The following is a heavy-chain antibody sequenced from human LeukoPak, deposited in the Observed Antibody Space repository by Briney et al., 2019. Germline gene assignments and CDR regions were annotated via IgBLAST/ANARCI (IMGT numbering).Heavy chain of an antibody. CDR3: ATNRGLYFDY. CDR1: GFTFSSYA. Sequence: GGSLRLSCAASGFTFSSYAMSWVRQAPGKGLEWVSVIYSGGSTYYADSVKGRFTISRDNSKNTLYLQMNSLRAEDTAVYYCATNRGLYFDYWGQGTLVTVSS. CDR2: IYSGGST. J-gene: IGHJ4*02. D-gene: IGHD1-14*01. V-gene: IGHV3-53*01.